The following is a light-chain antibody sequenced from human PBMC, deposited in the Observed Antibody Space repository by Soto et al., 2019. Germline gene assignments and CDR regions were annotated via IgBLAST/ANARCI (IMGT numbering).Light chain of an antibody. CDR2: EVS. J-gene: IGLJ1*01. Sequence: QSVLTQPASVSGSPGQSITISCTGTSSDVGSYNFVSWYQQHPGKAPKLMISEVSKRPSGVSDRFSGSKSANTASLTISGLQAEDEADYYCCSYAGSSTYVFGAGTKVTVL. CDR3: CSYAGSSTYV. V-gene: IGLV2-23*02. CDR1: SSDVGSYNF.